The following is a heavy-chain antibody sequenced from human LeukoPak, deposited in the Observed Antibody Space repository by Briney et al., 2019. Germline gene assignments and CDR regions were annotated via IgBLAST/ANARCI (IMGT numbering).Heavy chain of an antibody. CDR3: AEGGHHFYPFFY. CDR1: GFTFSSSP. V-gene: IGHV3-23*01. CDR2: IHAGGSDP. Sequence: GGSLRLSCAASGFTFSSSPMGWVRQAPGKGLEWVSSIHAGGSDPFYGDSVQGRFTISRDNSKNTLSLQLNSLRVEATADYFCAEGGHHFYPFFYCGQGTLVTVSS. D-gene: IGHD2/OR15-2a*01. J-gene: IGHJ4*02.